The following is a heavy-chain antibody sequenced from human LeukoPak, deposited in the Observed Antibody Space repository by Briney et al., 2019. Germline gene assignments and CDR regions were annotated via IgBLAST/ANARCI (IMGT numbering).Heavy chain of an antibody. V-gene: IGHV1-8*01. CDR1: GYSFTSYD. CDR2: MNPNSGNT. Sequence: ASVKVSCKASGYSFTSYDINWVRQATGQGLEWMGWMNPNSGNTGYAQKFQGRVTMTRNTSISTAYMELSSLRSEDTAVYYCARDMDSGPDFFDYWGLGTLVTVSS. CDR3: ARDMDSGPDFFDY. J-gene: IGHJ4*02. D-gene: IGHD1-26*01.